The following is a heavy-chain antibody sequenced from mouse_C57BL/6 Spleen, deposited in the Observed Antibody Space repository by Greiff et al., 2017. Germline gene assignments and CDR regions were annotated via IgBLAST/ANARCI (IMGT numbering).Heavy chain of an antibody. V-gene: IGHV1-9*01. CDR2: SLPGSGST. CDR3: ARLWDGYYYFDY. J-gene: IGHJ2*01. Sequence: VQLQQSGAELMKPGASVKLSCKATGYPFTGYWKAWVKQRPGHGLEWIGESLPGSGSTNYNEKLKGKATFTEDTSSNTAYRQLSSLTTEDSAIDYGARLWDGYYYFDYWGQGTTLTVSS. D-gene: IGHD2-3*01. CDR1: GYPFTGYW.